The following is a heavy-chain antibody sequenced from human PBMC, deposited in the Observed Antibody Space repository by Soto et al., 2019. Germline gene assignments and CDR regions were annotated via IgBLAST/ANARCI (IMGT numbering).Heavy chain of an antibody. CDR1: GFTFSSYS. V-gene: IGHV3-48*01. D-gene: IGHD5-12*01. CDR2: ISSSSSTI. CDR3: ARHDIVATIPYFNY. Sequence: GGSLRLSCAVSGFTFSSYSMNWVRQAPGKGLEWVSYISSSSSTIYYADSVKDRFTISRDNAKNSLYLQMNSLRAEDTAVYYCARHDIVATIPYFNYWGQGTLVTVSS. J-gene: IGHJ4*02.